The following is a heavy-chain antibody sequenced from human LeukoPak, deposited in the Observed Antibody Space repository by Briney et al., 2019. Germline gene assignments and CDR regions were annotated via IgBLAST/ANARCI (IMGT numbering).Heavy chain of an antibody. J-gene: IGHJ5*02. CDR2: ISAYTGNT. V-gene: IGHV1-18*01. CDR3: ARVPQRVRKHNWFDP. Sequence: ASVKVSCKASGYTFTSYGISWVRQAPGQGLEWMGWISAYTGNTNYAQKLQGRVTMTTDTSTSTAYMELRSLRSDDTAVYYCARVPQRVRKHNWFDPWGQGTLVTVSS. CDR1: GYTFTSYG. D-gene: IGHD3-10*01.